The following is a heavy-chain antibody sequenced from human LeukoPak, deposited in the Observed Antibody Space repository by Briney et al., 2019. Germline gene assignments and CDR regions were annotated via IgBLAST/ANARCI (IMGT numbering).Heavy chain of an antibody. Sequence: ASVKVSCKASGDTLTSYDINWVRQATGPRLEWMGWMNPNSGSTGYAQKFQGRVTITRNTSISTAYMELSGLRSEDTAVYYCARGRSTGYPYYFEYWGQGTLVTVSS. D-gene: IGHD5-12*01. V-gene: IGHV1-8*03. CDR2: MNPNSGST. CDR3: ARGRSTGYPYYFEY. J-gene: IGHJ4*02. CDR1: GDTLTSYD.